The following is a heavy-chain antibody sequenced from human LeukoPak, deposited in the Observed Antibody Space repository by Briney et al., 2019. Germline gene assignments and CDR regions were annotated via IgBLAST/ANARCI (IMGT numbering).Heavy chain of an antibody. V-gene: IGHV1-18*01. CDR2: ISAYNGNT. J-gene: IGHJ4*02. D-gene: IGHD6-19*01. CDR1: GYTFTSYG. Sequence: ASVKVSCKASGYTFTSYGISWVRQAPGQGLEWMGWISAYNGNTNYAQKLQGRVTMTTDTSTSTAYMELGSLRSDDTAVYYCARDTGWYSSGWFLDYWGQGTLVTVSS. CDR3: ARDTGWYSSGWFLDY.